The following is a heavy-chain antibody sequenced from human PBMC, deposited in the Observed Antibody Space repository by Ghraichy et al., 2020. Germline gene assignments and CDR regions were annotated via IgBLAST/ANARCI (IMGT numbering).Heavy chain of an antibody. D-gene: IGHD3-10*01. V-gene: IGHV4-39*01. Sequence: SETLSLTCTVSGGSISSSSYYWGWIRQPPGKGLEWIGSIYYSGSTYYNPSLKSRVTISVDTSKNQFSLKLSSVTAADTAVYYCARRVKSGLRTNWFYPWGQGTLVTVSS. CDR1: GGSISSSSYY. CDR3: ARRVKSGLRTNWFYP. CDR2: IYYSGST. J-gene: IGHJ5*02.